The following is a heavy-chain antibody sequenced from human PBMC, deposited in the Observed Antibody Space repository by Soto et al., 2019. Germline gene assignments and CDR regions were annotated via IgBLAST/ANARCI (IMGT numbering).Heavy chain of an antibody. V-gene: IGHV1-2*02. D-gene: IGHD6-19*01. Sequence: QVHLVQSGAEVKKPGASVRVSCKASGYSFSDFYMHWVRQAPGHGLEWVGWINPTRGGTNFAQKFQGRVILTADTSTSTAYMEVSRLASDDTAVYFCAKGVTAATSGWFSHFDTWGQGTLVTVSS. CDR2: INPTRGGT. CDR1: GYSFSDFY. J-gene: IGHJ4*02. CDR3: AKGVTAATSGWFSHFDT.